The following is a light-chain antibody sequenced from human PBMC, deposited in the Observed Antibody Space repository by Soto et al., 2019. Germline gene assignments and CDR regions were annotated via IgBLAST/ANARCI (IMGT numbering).Light chain of an antibody. CDR3: QQYETFSGT. CDR2: AAS. V-gene: IGKV1-5*01. CDR1: QGIGDT. J-gene: IGKJ1*01. Sequence: EIIITQPPATLSVSPADAATLSCRASQGIGDTLAWYQQKAGKAPKLLIYAASSLQSGVPSRFSGSGSGTKFTLTIASLQPDDFATYYCQQYETFSGTFGPGTKVDIK.